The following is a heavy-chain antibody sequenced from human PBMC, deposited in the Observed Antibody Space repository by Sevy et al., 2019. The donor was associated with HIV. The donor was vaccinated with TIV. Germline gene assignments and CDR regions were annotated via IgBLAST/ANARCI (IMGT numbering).Heavy chain of an antibody. CDR2: ISTASSFI. D-gene: IGHD6-19*01. J-gene: IGHJ4*02. Sequence: GGSLRLSCTASGLIFSSHTMNWVRQAPGKGLEWVSSISTASSFIYYADSVQGRFTISRDNARKSLYLQMNNLRVEDTAIDYCTGVGVGVGGGTNCSRNDVWGQGTLVTVSS. CDR1: GLIFSSHT. V-gene: IGHV3-21*01. CDR3: TGVGVGVGGGTNCSRNDV.